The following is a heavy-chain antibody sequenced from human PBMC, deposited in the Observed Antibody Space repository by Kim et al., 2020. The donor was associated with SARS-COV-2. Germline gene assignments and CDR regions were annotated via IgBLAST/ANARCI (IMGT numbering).Heavy chain of an antibody. CDR3: ARDLFEAAAGTGGFDY. CDR1: GFTFSSYA. J-gene: IGHJ4*02. Sequence: GGSLRLSCAASGFTFSSYAMHWVRQAPGKGLQWVAVISYDGSNKYYADSVKGRFTISRDNSKNTLYLQMNSLRAEDTAVYYCARDLFEAAAGTGGFDYWGQGTLVTVSS. D-gene: IGHD6-13*01. V-gene: IGHV3-30-3*01. CDR2: ISYDGSNK.